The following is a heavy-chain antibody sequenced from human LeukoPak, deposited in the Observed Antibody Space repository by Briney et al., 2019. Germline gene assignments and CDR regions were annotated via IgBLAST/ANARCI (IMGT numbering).Heavy chain of an antibody. D-gene: IGHD6-13*01. Sequence: SETLSLTCTVSGYSISSGHYWGWIRQPPGKGLEWIGSIYHSGSTYYNPSLKSRVTISVDTSKNQFSLKLSSVTAADTAVYYCARDGSYSSSWFDYWGQGTLVTVSS. V-gene: IGHV4-38-2*02. J-gene: IGHJ4*02. CDR3: ARDGSYSSSWFDY. CDR2: IYHSGST. CDR1: GYSISSGHY.